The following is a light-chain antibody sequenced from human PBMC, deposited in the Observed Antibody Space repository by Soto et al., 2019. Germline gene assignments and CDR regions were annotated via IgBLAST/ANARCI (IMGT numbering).Light chain of an antibody. CDR3: QQFNSYPIT. J-gene: IGKJ5*01. V-gene: IGKV1-13*02. CDR2: DVS. CDR1: QDIRGA. Sequence: AFQVTQSPSSLSASVGDRVTITCRASQDIRGALAWYQQKPGKPPRLLIYDVSTLESGVPSRFSGSSSGTEFTLTLSSLQSEDFGTYLCQQFNSYPITFGHGTRLEIK.